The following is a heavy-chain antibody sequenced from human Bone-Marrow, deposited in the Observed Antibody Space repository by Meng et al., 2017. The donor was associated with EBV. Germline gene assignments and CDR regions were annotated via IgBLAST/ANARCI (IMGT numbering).Heavy chain of an antibody. J-gene: IGHJ4*02. D-gene: IGHD5-12*01. CDR2: IYSSGST. CDR3: ATPLDEATEG. Sequence: QLQLQESGPGLVKPSDXLSLTCNVSGDSVTTSTNYWGWIRQPPGKGLEWIGTIYSSGSTYYNPSLKSRVTISVDTSKNQFSLKLSSVTAADTAVYYCATPLDEATEGWGQGTLVTVSS. V-gene: IGHV4-39*07. CDR1: GDSVTTSTNY.